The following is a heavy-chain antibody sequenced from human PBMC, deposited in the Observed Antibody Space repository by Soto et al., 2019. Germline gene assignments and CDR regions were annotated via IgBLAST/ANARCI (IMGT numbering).Heavy chain of an antibody. D-gene: IGHD3-9*01. Sequence: SVKFSCKASGGTFSSYAISWVRQAPGQGLEWMGGIIPIFGTANYAQKFQGRVTITADESTSTAYMELSSLRSEDTAVYYCARAPAYYDILTGYSDWGQGTLVTVSA. CDR3: ARAPAYYDILTGYSD. CDR2: IIPIFGTA. J-gene: IGHJ4*02. CDR1: GGTFSSYA. V-gene: IGHV1-69*13.